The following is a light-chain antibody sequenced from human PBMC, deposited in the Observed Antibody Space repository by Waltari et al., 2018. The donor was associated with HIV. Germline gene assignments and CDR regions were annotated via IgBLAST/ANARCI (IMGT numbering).Light chain of an antibody. V-gene: IGLV3-1*01. CDR2: QDT. CDR1: KLGDKY. Sequence: SYELTQPPSVSVSPGQTASITCSGDKLGDKYACWYQQKPGQSPVVVIYQDTKRPSGIPERFSGSNSGNTATLTISGTQAMDEAYYYCQAWDSSTVVFGGGTKLTVL. CDR3: QAWDSSTVV. J-gene: IGLJ2*01.